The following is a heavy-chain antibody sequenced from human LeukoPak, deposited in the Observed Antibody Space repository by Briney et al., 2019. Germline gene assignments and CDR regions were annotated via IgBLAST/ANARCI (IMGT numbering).Heavy chain of an antibody. Sequence: GGSLRLSCAASGFTFSNSAMTWVRQAPGKGLEWVSTISASGGTTSYADSVKGRFTISRDTSKNTLYLQMNSLRVEDTAVYYCARDLVPSAVRDPFDYWGQGTLVTVSS. CDR2: ISASGGTT. CDR3: ARDLVPSAVRDPFDY. J-gene: IGHJ4*02. V-gene: IGHV3-23*01. CDR1: GFTFSNSA. D-gene: IGHD6-13*01.